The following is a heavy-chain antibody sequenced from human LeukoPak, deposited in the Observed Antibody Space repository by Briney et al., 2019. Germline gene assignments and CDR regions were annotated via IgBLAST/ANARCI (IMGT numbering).Heavy chain of an antibody. D-gene: IGHD3-3*01. J-gene: IGHJ5*02. V-gene: IGHV3-30*04. CDR2: ISYDGSNK. Sequence: PGGSLRLSCAASGFTFSSYAMHWVRQAPGKGLEWVAVISYDGSNKYYADSVKGRFTISRDNSKNTLYLQMNSLRAEDTAVYYCARADLVVILRPSWFDPWGQGTLVTVSS. CDR3: ARADLVVILRPSWFDP. CDR1: GFTFSSYA.